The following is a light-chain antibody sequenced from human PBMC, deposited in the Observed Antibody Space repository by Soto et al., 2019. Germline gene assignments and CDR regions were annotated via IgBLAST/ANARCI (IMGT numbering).Light chain of an antibody. Sequence: EIVFTQSPATLSLSPGEIATLSCRASQSVSSYFAWYQQKPGQAPRLLIYDASNRATGIPARFSGSGSGTDFTLTISSLEPEDFAVYYCQQRGNWPLTFGQGTKVEIK. V-gene: IGKV3-11*01. CDR3: QQRGNWPLT. CDR2: DAS. CDR1: QSVSSY. J-gene: IGKJ1*01.